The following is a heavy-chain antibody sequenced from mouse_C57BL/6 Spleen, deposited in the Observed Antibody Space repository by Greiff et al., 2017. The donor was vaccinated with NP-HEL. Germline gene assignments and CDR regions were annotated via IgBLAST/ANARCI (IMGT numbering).Heavy chain of an antibody. V-gene: IGHV14-4*01. D-gene: IGHD2-5*01. Sequence: VQLQQSGAELVRPGASVKLSCTASGFNIKDDYMHWVKQRPEQGLEWIGWIDPENGDTVYASKFQGKATITADTSSNTAYLQLSSLTSEDTAVYYCAYYSTWFAYWGQGTLVTVSA. CDR1: GFNIKDDY. J-gene: IGHJ3*01. CDR3: AYYSTWFAY. CDR2: IDPENGDT.